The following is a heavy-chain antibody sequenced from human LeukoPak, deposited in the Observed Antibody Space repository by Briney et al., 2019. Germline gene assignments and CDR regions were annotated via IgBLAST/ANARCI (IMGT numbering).Heavy chain of an antibody. CDR3: ARHQRYYDSSGYYSDY. V-gene: IGHV4-34*01. D-gene: IGHD3-22*01. CDR2: IYLSWST. CDR1: GGSFSGYY. Sequence: SETLSLTCAVYGGSFSGYYWSWIRQPPGKGLEWVGSIYLSWSTYYNPSLTSRVTISVDTSKNQFSLKLSSVPAADTAVYYCARHQRYYDSSGYYSDYWGQGTLVTVSS. J-gene: IGHJ4*02.